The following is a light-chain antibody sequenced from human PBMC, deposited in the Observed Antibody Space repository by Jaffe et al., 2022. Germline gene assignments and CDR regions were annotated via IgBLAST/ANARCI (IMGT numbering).Light chain of an antibody. V-gene: IGKV3-11*01. CDR2: DAS. Sequence: EIVLTQSPATLSLSPGERATLSCRASQSVDNYLAWYQQKPGQAPRLLIYDASNRATGIPARFTGRGSGTDFTLTISSLEPEDFAVYYCQQRSNWPPYTFGQGTKLEMK. J-gene: IGKJ2*01. CDR1: QSVDNY. CDR3: QQRSNWPPYT.